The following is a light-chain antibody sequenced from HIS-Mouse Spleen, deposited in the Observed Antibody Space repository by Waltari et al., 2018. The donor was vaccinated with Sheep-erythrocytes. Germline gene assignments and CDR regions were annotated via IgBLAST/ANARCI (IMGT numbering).Light chain of an antibody. CDR1: ALPKQH. CDR2: KDS. Sequence: SSELHQPPSVSVSPGQTARLTCSGDALPKQHAYWYQQKPGQAPVLVIYKDSERPSGNPERFSGSSSGTTVTLTISGVQAEDEADYYCQSADSSGTYRVFGGGTKLTVL. J-gene: IGLJ2*01. CDR3: QSADSSGTYRV. V-gene: IGLV3-25*03.